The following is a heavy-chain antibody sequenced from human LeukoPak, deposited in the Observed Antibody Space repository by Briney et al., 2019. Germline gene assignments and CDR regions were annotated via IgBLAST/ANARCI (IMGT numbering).Heavy chain of an antibody. CDR2: FYYSGST. CDR1: GGSINSGDYY. Sequence: SQTLSLTCTVSGGSINSGDYYWRWLRQPPGKGLEWIGYFYYSGSTYYNPSLKSRVTISVDTSKNQFSLKLSSVTAADTAVYYCARPYYYDSRIDPWGQGTLVTVSS. V-gene: IGHV4-30-4*01. J-gene: IGHJ5*02. D-gene: IGHD3-22*01. CDR3: ARPYYYDSRIDP.